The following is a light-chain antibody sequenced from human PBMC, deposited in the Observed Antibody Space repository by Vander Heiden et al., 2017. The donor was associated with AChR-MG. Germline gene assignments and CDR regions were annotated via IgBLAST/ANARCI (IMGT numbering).Light chain of an antibody. CDR3: AAWDDSLSGL. J-gene: IGLJ2*01. CDR2: RNN. CDR1: SSNIGSNY. V-gene: IGLV1-47*01. Sequence: QSVLTQPPSASGTPGQRVTISCSGSSSNIGSNYVYWYQHLPGTAPKLLIYRNNQRPSGVPDRVSGSRSGTSASLGISGLRSEDEADDYCAAWDDSLSGLFGGGTKLTVL.